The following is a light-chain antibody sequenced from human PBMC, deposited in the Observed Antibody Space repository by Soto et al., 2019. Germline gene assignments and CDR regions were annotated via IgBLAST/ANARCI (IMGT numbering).Light chain of an antibody. CDR3: QQRSNWPPIT. J-gene: IGKJ5*01. V-gene: IGKV3-11*01. Sequence: EPVLTQSPATLSLSPGERATLSCRASQSISSYLAWYQQKPGQAPRLLIYDASNRATGIPARFSGSGSGTDFTLTISSLGPEDFAVYYCQQRSNWPPITFGQGTRLEIK. CDR2: DAS. CDR1: QSISSY.